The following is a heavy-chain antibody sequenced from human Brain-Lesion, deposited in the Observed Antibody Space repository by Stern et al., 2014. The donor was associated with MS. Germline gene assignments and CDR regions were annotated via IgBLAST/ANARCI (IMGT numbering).Heavy chain of an antibody. D-gene: IGHD4-17*01. V-gene: IGHV1-45*02. CDR3: AEGGSYGFVY. J-gene: IGHJ4*02. Sequence: QMQLVQSGAEVKKTGSSVKVSCQASGNTFTNRYLHWVRQAPGQALEWMGWITPFTGNTNYAQNFQDRVTITMDRSMSTAYMDLSSLRSGDTAIYFCAEGGSYGFVYWGQGTLVTVSS. CDR1: GNTFTNRY. CDR2: ITPFTGNT.